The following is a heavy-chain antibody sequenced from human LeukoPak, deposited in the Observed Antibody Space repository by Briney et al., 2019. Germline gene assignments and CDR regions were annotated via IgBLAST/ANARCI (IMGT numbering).Heavy chain of an antibody. D-gene: IGHD5-18*01. CDR2: ISSSSSYT. J-gene: IGHJ4*02. CDR1: GFTFSDYY. Sequence: GGSLRLSCAASGFTFSDYYMSWIRQAPGKGLEWVSYISSSSSYTNYADSVKGRFTISRDNAKNSLYLQMNSLRAEDTAVYYCATHRGYNFGSGVQPQYYFDYWGQGTLVTVSS. V-gene: IGHV3-11*03. CDR3: ATHRGYNFGSGVQPQYYFDY.